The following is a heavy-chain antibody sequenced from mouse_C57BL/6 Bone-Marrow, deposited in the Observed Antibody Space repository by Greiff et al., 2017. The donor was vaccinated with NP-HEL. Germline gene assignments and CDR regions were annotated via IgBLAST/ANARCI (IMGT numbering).Heavy chain of an antibody. CDR2: INPNNGGT. CDR3: ARWGDSSGYDYAMDY. Sequence: EVKLQQSGPELVKPGASVKISCEASGYTFTDYYMNWVKQSHGKSLEWIGDINPNNGGTSYNQKFKGKATLTVDKSSSTAYMELRSLTSEDSAVYYCARWGDSSGYDYAMDYWGQGTSVTVSS. CDR1: GYTFTDYY. V-gene: IGHV1-26*01. D-gene: IGHD3-2*02. J-gene: IGHJ4*01.